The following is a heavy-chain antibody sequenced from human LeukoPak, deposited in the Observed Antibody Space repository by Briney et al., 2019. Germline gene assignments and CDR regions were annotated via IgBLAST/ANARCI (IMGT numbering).Heavy chain of an antibody. J-gene: IGHJ3*02. CDR3: TRAPDDLLHGRAFDI. CDR2: INHSGST. Sequence: PSETLSLTCAVYGGSFSGYYWSWIRQPPGKGLEWIGEINHSGSTNYNPSLKSRVTISVDTSKNQFSLHLNSVTPEDTAVYYCTRAPDDLLHGRAFDIWGQGTTVTVSS. V-gene: IGHV4-34*01. D-gene: IGHD1-1*01. CDR1: GGSFSGYY.